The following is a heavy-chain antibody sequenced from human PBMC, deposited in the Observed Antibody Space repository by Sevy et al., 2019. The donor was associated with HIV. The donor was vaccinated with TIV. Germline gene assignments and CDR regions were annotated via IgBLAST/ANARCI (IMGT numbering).Heavy chain of an antibody. CDR2: ISGGNNNT. J-gene: IGHJ4*02. V-gene: IGHV3-23*01. Sequence: GGSRRLSCAASGFTFNICGMAWVRQAPGKGLEWVSTISGGNNNTYYAESVKGRFTISRDNSKDTLYLQMNNLRADDTATYYCAKHPDYDFWSDIESSFDYWGQGTLVTVSS. CDR1: GFTFNICG. CDR3: AKHPDYDFWSDIESSFDY. D-gene: IGHD3-3*01.